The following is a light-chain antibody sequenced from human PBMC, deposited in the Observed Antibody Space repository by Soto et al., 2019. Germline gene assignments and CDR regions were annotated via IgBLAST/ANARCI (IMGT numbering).Light chain of an antibody. J-gene: IGKJ4*01. CDR3: QHRSNWPLT. CDR1: QSVSSY. Sequence: EIVLTQSPATLSLSPGERATLSCRASQSVSSYLAWYQQKPGQAPRLLIYDASNRAAGIPARFSGSGSGTDFALTISGLEPEDFAVYYCQHRSNWPLTCGGGTKVEIK. CDR2: DAS. V-gene: IGKV3-11*01.